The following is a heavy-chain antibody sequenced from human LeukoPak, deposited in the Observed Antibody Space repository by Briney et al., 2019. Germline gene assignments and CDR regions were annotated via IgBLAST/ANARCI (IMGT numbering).Heavy chain of an antibody. CDR1: GGTFSSYA. D-gene: IGHD3-16*01. CDR2: IIPIFGTA. CDR3: ARISLGAIWGYYYGMDV. V-gene: IGHV1-69*13. Sequence: ASVKVSCKASGGTFSSYAISWVRQAPGQGLEWMGGIIPIFGTANYAQKVQGRVTITADETTSTAYMELSSLRSEDTAVFYCARISLGAIWGYYYGMDVWGQGTTVTVSS. J-gene: IGHJ6*02.